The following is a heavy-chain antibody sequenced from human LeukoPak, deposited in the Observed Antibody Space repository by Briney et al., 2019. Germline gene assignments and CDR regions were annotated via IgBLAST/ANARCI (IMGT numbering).Heavy chain of an antibody. D-gene: IGHD2-2*01. CDR1: KFTFSDYY. V-gene: IGHV3-11*04. Sequence: GGSLRLSCSASKFTFSDYYMSWIRQAPGKGLEWVSYISTSGSTFHYADSVKGRFTISRDNSKNTLYLQMNSLRAEDTAVYYCAKDIVVVPAAGGYFQRWGQGTLVTVSS. J-gene: IGHJ1*01. CDR3: AKDIVVVPAAGGYFQR. CDR2: ISTSGSTF.